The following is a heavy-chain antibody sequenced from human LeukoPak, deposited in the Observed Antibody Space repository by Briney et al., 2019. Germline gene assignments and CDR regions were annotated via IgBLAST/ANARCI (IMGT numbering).Heavy chain of an antibody. CDR2: IYYSGST. CDR1: GGSISSYY. Sequence: PSETLSLTCTVSGGSISSYYWSWIRQPPGKGLEWIGYIYYSGSTNYNPSLKSRVTISVDTSKNQFSLKLNSVTAADTAVYYCARGVYIAAAQYGYWGQRTLVTVSS. V-gene: IGHV4-59*01. D-gene: IGHD6-13*01. CDR3: ARGVYIAAAQYGY. J-gene: IGHJ4*02.